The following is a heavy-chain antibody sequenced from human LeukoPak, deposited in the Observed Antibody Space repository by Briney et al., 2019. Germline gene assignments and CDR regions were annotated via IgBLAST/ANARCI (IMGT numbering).Heavy chain of an antibody. CDR1: GGTFSSYA. CDR3: ARVGSAILTGFDAFDI. D-gene: IGHD3-9*01. J-gene: IGHJ3*02. Sequence: SVKVSCKASGGTFSSYAISWVRQAPGQGLEWMGRIIPILGIANYAQKFQGRVTITADKSTSTAYMELSSLRSEDTAVYYCARVGSAILTGFDAFDIWGQGTMVTVSS. CDR2: IIPILGIA. V-gene: IGHV1-69*04.